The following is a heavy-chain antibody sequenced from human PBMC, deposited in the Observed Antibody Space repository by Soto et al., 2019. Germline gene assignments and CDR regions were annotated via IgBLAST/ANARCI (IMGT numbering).Heavy chain of an antibody. CDR3: ARELHGGSYGMDV. V-gene: IGHV3-13*01. J-gene: IGHJ6*02. CDR2: ITTAGDT. CDR1: GFSFSNYD. Sequence: EVQVVESGGGLVQPGGSLRLSCAASGFSFSNYDMHWVRQVTGKGLEWVSGITTAGDTYYLGSVKGRFTISREKAKNSLYLQMNSLSGGDTAVYYCARELHGGSYGMDVWGRGTTVTVSS.